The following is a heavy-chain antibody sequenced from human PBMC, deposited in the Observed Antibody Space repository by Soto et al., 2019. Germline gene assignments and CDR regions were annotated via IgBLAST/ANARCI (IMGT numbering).Heavy chain of an antibody. CDR2: INHSGST. CDR3: ARGPYNWNSLGVAAKYYFDY. CDR1: GGSFSGYY. J-gene: IGHJ4*02. D-gene: IGHD1-7*01. V-gene: IGHV4-34*01. Sequence: SETLSLTCAVYGGSFSGYYWSWIRQPPGKGLEWIGEINHSGSTNYNPSLKSRVTISVDTSKNQFSLKLSSVTAADTAVYYCARGPYNWNSLGVAAKYYFDYWGQGTLVTVSS.